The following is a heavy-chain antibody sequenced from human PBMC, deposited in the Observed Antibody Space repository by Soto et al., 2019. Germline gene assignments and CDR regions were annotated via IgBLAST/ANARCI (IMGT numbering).Heavy chain of an antibody. CDR2: ISYDGSNK. Sequence: QVQLVESGGGVVQPGRSLRLSCVASGFTFSSYGMHWVRQAPGKGLEWVAVISYDGSNKDYADSVKGRLTISRDNSKNPLYQHRNRLRAEDAAVNDCALGPIEGGTAAYSRHWGQGILGTVSS. CDR1: GFTFSSYG. J-gene: IGHJ1*01. V-gene: IGHV3-30*03. D-gene: IGHD3-16*01. CDR3: ALGPIEGGTAAYSRH.